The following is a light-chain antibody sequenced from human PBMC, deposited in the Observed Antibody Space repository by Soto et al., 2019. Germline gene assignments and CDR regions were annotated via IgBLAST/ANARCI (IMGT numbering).Light chain of an antibody. CDR2: AAS. CDR3: QHYNIWPWT. Sequence: TRSPWTSTVPPRDGATQCFGPSQSVSSSYLAVYQHKTGQAPRLLIHAASTRATGIPARFRGSGSGTEFTLTTCRPASQDFGVYYCQHYNIWPWTSGHGTKVDIK. V-gene: IGKV3-15*01. CDR1: QSVSSSY. J-gene: IGKJ1*01.